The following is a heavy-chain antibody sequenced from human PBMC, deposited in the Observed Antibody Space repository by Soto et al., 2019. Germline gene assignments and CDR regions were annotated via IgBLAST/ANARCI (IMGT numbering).Heavy chain of an antibody. Sequence: SETLSLTCTVSGGSISSGDSYWSWIRQPPGKGLEWIGYIYYSGSTNYNPSLKSRVTISVDTSKNQFSLKLSSVTAADTAVYYCARVEVAVAKANWFDPWGQGTLVTVSS. CDR3: ARVEVAVAKANWFDP. D-gene: IGHD6-19*01. CDR1: GGSISSGDSY. V-gene: IGHV4-30-4*01. J-gene: IGHJ5*02. CDR2: IYYSGST.